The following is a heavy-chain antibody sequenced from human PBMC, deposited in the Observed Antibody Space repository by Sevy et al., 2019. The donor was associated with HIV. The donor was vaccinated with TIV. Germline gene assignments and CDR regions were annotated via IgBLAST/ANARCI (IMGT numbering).Heavy chain of an antibody. Sequence: ASVKVSCGASGYTFTDYDIAWVRQATGQGLEWMGWMNPNSGDTGFPKKFQGRLTRTRNNSISTAYMELSSLRSEDTAVYFCTRRRPLLYVGSSRPFDYWGQGALVTVSS. CDR3: TRRRPLLYVGSSRPFDY. V-gene: IGHV1-8*01. J-gene: IGHJ4*02. D-gene: IGHD3-10*01. CDR1: GYTFTDYD. CDR2: MNPNSGDT.